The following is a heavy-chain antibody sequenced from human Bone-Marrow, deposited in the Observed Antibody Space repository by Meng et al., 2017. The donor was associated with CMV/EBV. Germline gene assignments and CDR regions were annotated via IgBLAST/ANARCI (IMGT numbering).Heavy chain of an antibody. D-gene: IGHD5-24*01. CDR1: GGSISSGGYY. V-gene: IGHV4-31*03. J-gene: IGHJ5*02. CDR2: IYYSGST. Sequence: LTCTVSGGSISSGGYYWSWIRQHPGKGLEWIGYIYYSGSTYYNPSLKSRVTISVDTSKNQFSLKLSSVTAADTAVYYCARGVRDGYNPWGQGTLVTVSS. CDR3: ARGVRDGYNP.